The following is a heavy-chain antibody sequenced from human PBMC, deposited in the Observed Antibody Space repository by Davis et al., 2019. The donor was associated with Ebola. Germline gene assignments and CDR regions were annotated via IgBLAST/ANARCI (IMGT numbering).Heavy chain of an antibody. Sequence: SETLSPTCAVSGGSISSSNWWSWVRQPPGKGLEWIGEIYHSGSTNYNPSLKSRVTISVDKSKNQFSLKLSSVTAADTAVYYCARDMLQLSPYHYYGMDVGGQGTTVTVSS. CDR2: IYHSGST. J-gene: IGHJ6*02. CDR1: GGSISSSNW. CDR3: ARDMLQLSPYHYYGMDV. D-gene: IGHD5-18*01. V-gene: IGHV4-4*02.